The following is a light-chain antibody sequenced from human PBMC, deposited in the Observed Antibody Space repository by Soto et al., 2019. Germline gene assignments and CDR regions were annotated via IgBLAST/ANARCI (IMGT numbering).Light chain of an antibody. Sequence: EIVLTQSPATLSLSPGERATLPCRASQSISSYLAWYQQKPGQAPRLLIYDASNRATGIPARFSGSGSGTDFTLTISSLEPEDFAVYYCQQRTTWYTFGQGTKLEIK. J-gene: IGKJ2*01. CDR3: QQRTTWYT. CDR1: QSISSY. V-gene: IGKV3-11*01. CDR2: DAS.